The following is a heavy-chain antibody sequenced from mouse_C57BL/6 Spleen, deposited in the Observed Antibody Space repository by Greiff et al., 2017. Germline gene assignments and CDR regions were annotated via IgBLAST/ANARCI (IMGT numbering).Heavy chain of an antibody. V-gene: IGHV1-52*01. CDR2: IDPSDSET. CDR1: GYTFTSYW. D-gene: IGHD2-2*01. Sequence: QVQLQQPGAELVRPGSSVKLSCKASGYTFTSYWMHWVKQRPIQGLEWIGNIDPSDSETHYNQKFKDKATLTVDKSSSTAYMQLSSLTSEDSAVYYGARSRGYDREKNFDYWGQGTTLTVSS. CDR3: ARSRGYDREKNFDY. J-gene: IGHJ2*01.